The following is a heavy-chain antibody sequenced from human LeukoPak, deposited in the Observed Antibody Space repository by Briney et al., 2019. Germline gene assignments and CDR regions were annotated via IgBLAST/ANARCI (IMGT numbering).Heavy chain of an antibody. CDR3: ARQYSRIWPIGDY. CDR1: GLTVSSSY. J-gene: IGHJ4*02. Sequence: GGSLRLSCAASGLTVSSSYMSWVRQAPGKGLEWVSFIYNDGTTYYAESVKGRFTISRDNSKNTMYLQMNSLRAEDTAVYYCARQYSRIWPIGDYWGQGTLVTVSS. V-gene: IGHV3-66*04. D-gene: IGHD6-13*01. CDR2: IYNDGTT.